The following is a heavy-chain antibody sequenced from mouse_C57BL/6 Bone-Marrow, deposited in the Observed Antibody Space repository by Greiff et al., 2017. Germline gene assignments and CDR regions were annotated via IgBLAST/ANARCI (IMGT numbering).Heavy chain of an antibody. V-gene: IGHV1-50*01. CDR3: AQVDYDEAMDY. J-gene: IGHJ4*01. D-gene: IGHD2-4*01. CDR1: GYTFTSYW. CDR2: IDPSDSYT. Sequence: VQLQQSGAELVKPGASVKLSCKASGYTFTSYWMQWVKQRPGQGLEWIGEIDPSDSYTNYNQKFKGKATLTVDTSSSTAYMQLSSLTTEDSAVYYGAQVDYDEAMDYGGQGTSVTVSS.